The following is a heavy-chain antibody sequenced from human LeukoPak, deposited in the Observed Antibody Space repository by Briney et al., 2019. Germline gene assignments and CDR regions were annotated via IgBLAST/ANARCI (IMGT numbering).Heavy chain of an antibody. Sequence: GGSLRLSCAASGFTFSSYAMSWVRQAPGTGLEWVSVISGSGGSTVHADSVKGRFTISRDNSKNTLYLQMNSLRAEDTAVYYCAKDMDVSIYGYNFDYWGQGTPVTVSS. CDR3: AKDMDVSIYGYNFDY. D-gene: IGHD5-24*01. CDR1: GFTFSSYA. J-gene: IGHJ4*02. V-gene: IGHV3-23*01. CDR2: ISGSGGST.